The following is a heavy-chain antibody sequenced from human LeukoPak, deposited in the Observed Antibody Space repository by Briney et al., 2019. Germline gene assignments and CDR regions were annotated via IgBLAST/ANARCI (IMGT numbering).Heavy chain of an antibody. D-gene: IGHD3-9*01. J-gene: IGHJ4*02. Sequence: GGSLRLSCAPSGFTFSSFGMHWVRQPPGKGLDWVAVISYDGSKKYYTDSVKGRFTISRDNSKNTLYLQMNSLRAEDTAVYYCAKDPTYYDILTGYFDYWGQGTLVTVSS. V-gene: IGHV3-30*18. CDR3: AKDPTYYDILTGYFDY. CDR2: ISYDGSKK. CDR1: GFTFSSFG.